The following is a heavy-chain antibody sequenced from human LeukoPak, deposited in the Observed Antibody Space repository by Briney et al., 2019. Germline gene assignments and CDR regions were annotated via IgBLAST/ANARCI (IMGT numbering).Heavy chain of an antibody. Sequence: GGSLRLSCAASGFTFSSYAMSWVRQAPGKGLEWVSATSGSGGSTYYADSVKGRFTISRDNSKNTLYLQMNRLRPEDTAVYYCARGTVTAPDYWGQGTLVTVSS. CDR3: ARGTVTAPDY. CDR2: TSGSGGST. J-gene: IGHJ4*02. V-gene: IGHV3-23*01. CDR1: GFTFSSYA. D-gene: IGHD2-21*02.